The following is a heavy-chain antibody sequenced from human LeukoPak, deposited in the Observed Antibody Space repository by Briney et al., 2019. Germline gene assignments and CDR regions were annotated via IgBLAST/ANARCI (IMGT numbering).Heavy chain of an antibody. V-gene: IGHV3-11*04. J-gene: IGHJ4*02. Sequence: GGSLRLSCAASGFTFSDYYMSWIRQAPGKGLEWVSYISSSGSTIYYADSVKGRFTISRDNAKNSLYLQMNSLRAEDTAVYYCARDDYDILTGYYKGLDFDYWGQGTLVTVSS. CDR2: ISSSGSTI. D-gene: IGHD3-9*01. CDR1: GFTFSDYY. CDR3: ARDDYDILTGYYKGLDFDY.